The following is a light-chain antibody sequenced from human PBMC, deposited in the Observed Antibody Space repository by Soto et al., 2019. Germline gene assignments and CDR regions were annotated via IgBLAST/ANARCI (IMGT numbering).Light chain of an antibody. CDR3: QQYDNLPWT. V-gene: IGKV1-33*01. CDR1: QDISNY. Sequence: DIQMTQSPSSLSASVGDRVTITCQASQDISNYLNWYQHKQGKAPKLLIYDASNLETGVPSRFSGSGSGTDFTFTISSMQPEDIATYYCQQYDNLPWTFGQGTKVEIK. CDR2: DAS. J-gene: IGKJ1*01.